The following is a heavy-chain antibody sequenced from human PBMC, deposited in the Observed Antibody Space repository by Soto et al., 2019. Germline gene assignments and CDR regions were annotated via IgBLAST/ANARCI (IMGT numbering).Heavy chain of an antibody. Sequence: GGSLRLSCAASGFTFSSYGMHWVRQAPGKGLEWVAVISYDGSNKYYADSVKGRFTISRDNSKNTLYLQMNSLRAEDTAVYYCAKDRRYSSGSFDYWGQGTMVTVYS. V-gene: IGHV3-30*18. D-gene: IGHD6-19*01. J-gene: IGHJ4*02. CDR1: GFTFSSYG. CDR3: AKDRRYSSGSFDY. CDR2: ISYDGSNK.